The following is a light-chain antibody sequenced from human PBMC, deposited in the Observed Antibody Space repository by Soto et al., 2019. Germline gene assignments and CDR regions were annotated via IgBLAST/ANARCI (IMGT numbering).Light chain of an antibody. Sequence: IVMTQSPATLSVSPVERVTLSCRASQSVSINLAWYQQKPGQAPRVLIYGASTRATGIPARFSGAGSGAEFTLTISSLQSEDFAVYYCQQYNNWPPWTFGQGTKVDIK. CDR3: QQYNNWPPWT. CDR2: GAS. CDR1: QSVSIN. V-gene: IGKV3-15*01. J-gene: IGKJ1*01.